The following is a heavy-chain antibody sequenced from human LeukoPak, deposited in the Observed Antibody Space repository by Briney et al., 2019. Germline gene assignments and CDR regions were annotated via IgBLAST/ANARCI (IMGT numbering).Heavy chain of an antibody. D-gene: IGHD5-18*01. J-gene: IGHJ5*02. CDR1: GYAFTSYY. CDR3: ARGVDTAMVKSWFDP. Sequence: ASVKVSCKASGYAFTSYYMHWVRQAPGRGLEWMGIINPSGGSTSYAQKFQGRVTMTRDTSTSTVHMELSSLRSEDTAVYYCARGVDTAMVKSWFDPWGQGTLVTVSS. CDR2: INPSGGST. V-gene: IGHV1-46*01.